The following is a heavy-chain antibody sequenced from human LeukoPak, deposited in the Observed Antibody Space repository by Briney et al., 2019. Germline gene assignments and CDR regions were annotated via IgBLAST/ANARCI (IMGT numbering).Heavy chain of an antibody. CDR2: ISSSSSYI. J-gene: IGHJ4*02. CDR3: ARTASGSYDY. V-gene: IGHV3-21*01. Sequence: PGGSLRLSCAASGFTFSSYSMNWVRQAPGKGLEWVSSISSSSSYIYYADSVKGRFTTSRDNVKNSLYLQMNSLRAEDTAVYYCARTASGSYDYWGQGTLVTVSS. D-gene: IGHD1-26*01. CDR1: GFTFSSYS.